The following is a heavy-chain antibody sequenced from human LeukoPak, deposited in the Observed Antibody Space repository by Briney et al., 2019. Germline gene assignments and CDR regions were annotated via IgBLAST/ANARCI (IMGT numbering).Heavy chain of an antibody. CDR2: IYYSGST. Sequence: SETLSLTCTVSGGSVSSGSYYWSWIRQPPGKGLEWIGSIYYSGSTYYNPSLKSRVTISVDTSKNQFSLKLSSVTTADTAVYYCARTIGYRRQSSFDYWGQGTLVTVSS. CDR1: GGSVSSGSYY. CDR3: ARTIGYRRQSSFDY. D-gene: IGHD5-18*01. V-gene: IGHV4-39*01. J-gene: IGHJ4*02.